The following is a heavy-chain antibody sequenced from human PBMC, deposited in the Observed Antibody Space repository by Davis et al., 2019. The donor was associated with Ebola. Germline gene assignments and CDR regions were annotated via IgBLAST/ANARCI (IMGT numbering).Heavy chain of an antibody. J-gene: IGHJ6*02. Sequence: AASVKVSCKASGYTFTSYAMHWVRQAPGQRLEWMGWINAGNGNTKYSQKFQGRVTITRDTSASTAYMELSSLRSEDTAVYYCARGALGLLLDYYYGMEVWGQGTTVTVSS. CDR3: ARGALGLLLDYYYGMEV. CDR2: INAGNGNT. CDR1: GYTFTSYA. V-gene: IGHV1-3*01. D-gene: IGHD2-15*01.